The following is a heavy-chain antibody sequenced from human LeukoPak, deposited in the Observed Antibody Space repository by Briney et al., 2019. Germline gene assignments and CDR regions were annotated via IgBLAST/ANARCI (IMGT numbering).Heavy chain of an antibody. Sequence: PGGSLRLSCAASGFTFSSYAMSWVRQALGKGLEWVSVISGSGGSTYYADSVKGRFTISRDNSKNTLYLQMNSLRAEDTAVYYCAKDLLAAAGNYYYYYGMDVWGQGTTVTVSS. J-gene: IGHJ6*02. CDR2: ISGSGGST. CDR1: GFTFSSYA. D-gene: IGHD6-13*01. CDR3: AKDLLAAAGNYYYYYGMDV. V-gene: IGHV3-23*01.